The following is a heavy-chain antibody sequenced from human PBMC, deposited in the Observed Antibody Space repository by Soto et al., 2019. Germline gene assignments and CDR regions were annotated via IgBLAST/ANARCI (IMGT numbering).Heavy chain of an antibody. CDR1: GGSISSGGYY. J-gene: IGHJ3*02. D-gene: IGHD4-4*01. Sequence: NPSETLSLTCTVSGGSISSGGYYWSWIRQHPGKGLEWIGYIYYSGSTYYNPSLKSRVTISVDTSKNQFSLKLSSVTAADTAVYYCASTGIGAFDIWGQGTTVTVSS. CDR3: ASTGIGAFDI. CDR2: IYYSGST. V-gene: IGHV4-31*03.